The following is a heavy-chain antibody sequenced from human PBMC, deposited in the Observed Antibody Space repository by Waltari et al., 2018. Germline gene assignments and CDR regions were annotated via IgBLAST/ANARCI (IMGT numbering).Heavy chain of an antibody. V-gene: IGHV3-9*01. Sequence: EVQLVESGGGLVQPGRSLRLSCAASGFTFDDYAMHWVRQAPGKGLEWVSGISWNSGSIGYADSVKGRFTISRDNAKNSLYLQMNSLRAEDTALYYCAKDMRWEPNLHWGQGTLVTVSS. CDR3: AKDMRWEPNLH. D-gene: IGHD1-26*01. J-gene: IGHJ4*02. CDR1: GFTFDDYA. CDR2: ISWNSGSI.